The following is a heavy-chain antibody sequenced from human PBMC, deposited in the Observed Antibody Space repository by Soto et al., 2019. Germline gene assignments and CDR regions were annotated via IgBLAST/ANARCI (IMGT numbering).Heavy chain of an antibody. V-gene: IGHV4-59*08. CDR3: ARRTKLGAAWYPDC. Sequence: QVHLQESGPGLVKPSETLSLTCAVSGGSISGYSWSWIRQPPGKGLEWIGNIHYTGGTNYNPSLKRRLTTDLDTSKIQISLQLTSVTVADTAIYYCARRTKLGAAWYPDCWGQGTLVTVSS. CDR2: IHYTGGT. J-gene: IGHJ4*02. CDR1: GGSISGYS. D-gene: IGHD6-13*01.